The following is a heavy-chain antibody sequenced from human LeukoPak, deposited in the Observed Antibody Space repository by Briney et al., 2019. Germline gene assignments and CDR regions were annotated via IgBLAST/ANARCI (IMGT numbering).Heavy chain of an antibody. J-gene: IGHJ4*02. CDR1: GYTFTSYG. CDR2: ISACNGNT. V-gene: IGHV1-18*01. Sequence: ASVKVSCKASGYTFTSYGISWVRQAPGQGLEWMGWISACNGNTNYAQKLQGRVTMTTDTSTSTAYTELRCLRSDDTAVYYCARVPSSGYSYGYDCWGQGTLVTVSS. CDR3: ARVPSSGYSYGYDC. D-gene: IGHD5-18*01.